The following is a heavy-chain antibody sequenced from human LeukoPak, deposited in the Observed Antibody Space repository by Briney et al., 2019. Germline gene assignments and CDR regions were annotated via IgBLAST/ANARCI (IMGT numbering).Heavy chain of an antibody. V-gene: IGHV3-30*02. J-gene: IGHJ4*02. D-gene: IGHD2-2*01. CDR2: IRYDGSNK. CDR3: ATRSSTSSDFYYFDY. Sequence: PGGSLRLSCAASGFTFSSYGMHWVRQAPGKGLEWVAFIRYDGSNKYYADSVKGRFTISRVNSENTLFLQMNSLRGEDTAVYYCATRSSTSSDFYYFDYWGQGTLVTVSS. CDR1: GFTFSSYG.